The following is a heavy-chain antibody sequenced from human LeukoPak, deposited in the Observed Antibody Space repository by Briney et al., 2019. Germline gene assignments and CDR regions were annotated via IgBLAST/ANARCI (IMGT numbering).Heavy chain of an antibody. Sequence: ASVKVSCKASGYTFTGYYMHWVRQAPGQGLEWMGWINPNSGGTNYAQKFQGRVTMTTDTSTSTAYMELRSLRSDDTAVYYCARLYYDFWSGDAGYNWFDPWGQGTLVTVSS. CDR2: INPNSGGT. D-gene: IGHD3-3*01. CDR3: ARLYYDFWSGDAGYNWFDP. V-gene: IGHV1-2*02. CDR1: GYTFTGYY. J-gene: IGHJ5*02.